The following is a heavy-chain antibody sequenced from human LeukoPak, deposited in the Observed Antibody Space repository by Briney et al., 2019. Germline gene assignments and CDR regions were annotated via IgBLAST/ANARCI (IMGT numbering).Heavy chain of an antibody. Sequence: PGGSLRLSCAASGFTSSNYQMNWVRQAPGKGLEWVSSISSGGTTTYFADSVKGRFTISRDNAKNSLYLQMTSLRAEDTAVYYCASPMTAVSTYNYYGMDVWGQGTTVTVSS. CDR3: ASPMTAVSTYNYYGMDV. J-gene: IGHJ6*02. D-gene: IGHD4-17*01. V-gene: IGHV3-48*03. CDR1: GFTSSNYQ. CDR2: ISSGGTTT.